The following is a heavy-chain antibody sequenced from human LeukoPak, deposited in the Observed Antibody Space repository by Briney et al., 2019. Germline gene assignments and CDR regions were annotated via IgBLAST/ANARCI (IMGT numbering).Heavy chain of an antibody. V-gene: IGHV1-46*01. CDR1: GYTFTSYY. J-gene: IGHJ4*02. Sequence: ASVKVSCKASGYTFTSYYMHWVRQAPGQGLEWMGIINPSGGSTSYAQKFQGRVTITRDMSTSTAYMELSSLRSEDTAVYYCAADPSERGYDYWGQGTLVTVSS. CDR2: INPSGGST. D-gene: IGHD6-25*01. CDR3: AADPSERGYDY.